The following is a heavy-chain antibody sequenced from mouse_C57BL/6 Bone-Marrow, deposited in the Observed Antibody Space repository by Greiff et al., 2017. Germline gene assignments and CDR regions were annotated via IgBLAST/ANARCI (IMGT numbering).Heavy chain of an antibody. Sequence: EVQLQQSGAELVRPGASVKLSCTASGFNIKDDYMHWVKQRPEQGLEWIGWFDPENGDTEYASKFQGKAAITADTSSNTAYLQLSSLTSEDTAVYYCTRYDGYYEGWFAYWGQGTLVTVSA. CDR3: TRYDGYYEGWFAY. CDR2: FDPENGDT. CDR1: GFNIKDDY. J-gene: IGHJ3*01. V-gene: IGHV14-4*01. D-gene: IGHD2-3*01.